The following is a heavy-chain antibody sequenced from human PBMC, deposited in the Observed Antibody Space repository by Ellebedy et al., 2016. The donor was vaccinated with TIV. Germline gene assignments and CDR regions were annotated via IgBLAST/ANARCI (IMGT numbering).Heavy chain of an antibody. CDR1: GFSLSTSAVG. D-gene: IGHD7-27*01. CDR3: ARSPWGSPDY. Sequence: SGPTLVKPTQTLTLTCTFSGFSLSTSAVGVGWIRQPPGRALEWLARIDWDDDKYYSTSLKTRLTISKDTSKNQVVLTMTNMDPVDTATYYCARSPWGSPDYWGQGTLVTVSS. V-gene: IGHV2-70*11. J-gene: IGHJ4*02. CDR2: IDWDDDK.